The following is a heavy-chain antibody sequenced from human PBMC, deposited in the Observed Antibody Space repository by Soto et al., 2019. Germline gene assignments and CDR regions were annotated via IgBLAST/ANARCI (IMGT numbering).Heavy chain of an antibody. Sequence: PSETLSLTCTVSGGSISSYYWSWIRQSPGKGLEWIGDISDSGSTGYNPSLKSRITISVDMSKNQFSLKMSSVTAADTAVYYCARVGGSSTTGFEYWGQGTLVTVSS. CDR1: GGSISSYY. V-gene: IGHV4-59*01. CDR3: ARVGGSSTTGFEY. CDR2: ISDSGST. D-gene: IGHD1-1*01. J-gene: IGHJ4*02.